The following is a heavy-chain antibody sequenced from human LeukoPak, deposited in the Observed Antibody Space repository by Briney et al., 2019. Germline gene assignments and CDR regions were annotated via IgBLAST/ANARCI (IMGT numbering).Heavy chain of an antibody. J-gene: IGHJ4*02. CDR3: ARADPVGY. CDR2: INSNTGGT. CDR1: GYTLTGSF. V-gene: IGHV1-2*02. Sequence: ASVKVSCKASGYTLTGSFMHWVRQAPGQGLEWMGWINSNTGGTKFAQKFQGRVTMTRDTSISTAYMELSRLRSDDTAVYYCARADPVGYWGQGTQVTVSS.